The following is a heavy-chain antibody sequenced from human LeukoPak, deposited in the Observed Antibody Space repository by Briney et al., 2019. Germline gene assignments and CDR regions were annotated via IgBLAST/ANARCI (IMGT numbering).Heavy chain of an antibody. V-gene: IGHV4-38-2*01. D-gene: IGHD6-25*01. J-gene: IGHJ4*02. CDR1: GFFISSGYY. Sequence: PSETLSLTCAVSGFFISSGYYWGWIRQPPGKGLEWLGHIFYSGHSNYNASLTSRIRMSVDTSKAQFSLELASVIAADTAVYYCARIDPLGFFDQWGPGILVTVSS. CDR3: ARIDPLGFFDQ. CDR2: IFYSGHS.